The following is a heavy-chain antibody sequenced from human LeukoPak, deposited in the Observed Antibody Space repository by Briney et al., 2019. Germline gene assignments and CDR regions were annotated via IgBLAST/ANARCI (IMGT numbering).Heavy chain of an antibody. CDR1: GGSFCRYY. J-gene: IGHJ4*03. V-gene: IGHV4-34*01. Sequence: SETLSLTCAVYGGSFCRYYWSCIRESPGRGLEWIAEIDHRGDTNYNPSVKSRVTISVDTSKNQFSLKVRSVSAADTAVYYCARGATISETGYFDFWGQGTPVTVSS. CDR3: ARGATISETGYFDF. D-gene: IGHD5-24*01. CDR2: IDHRGDT.